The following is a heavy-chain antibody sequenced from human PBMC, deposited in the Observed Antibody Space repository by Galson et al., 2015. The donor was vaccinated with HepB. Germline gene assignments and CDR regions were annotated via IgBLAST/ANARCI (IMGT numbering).Heavy chain of an antibody. Sequence: ETLSLTCTVSGGSISSYYYSWIRQPAGKGLEWIGRIYTSVSTNYNPSLKSRVTMSVDTSKNQFSLKLTSVTAADTAVYYCARAKEGRGYFDYWGQGTLVTVSS. CDR2: IYTSVST. CDR3: ARAKEGRGYFDY. CDR1: GGSISSYY. D-gene: IGHD3-10*01. J-gene: IGHJ4*02. V-gene: IGHV4-4*07.